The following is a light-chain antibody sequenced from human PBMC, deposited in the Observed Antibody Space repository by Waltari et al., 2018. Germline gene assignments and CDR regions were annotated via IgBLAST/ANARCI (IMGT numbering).Light chain of an antibody. CDR1: QSVINY. CDR3: QQRSNWPLT. V-gene: IGKV3-11*01. CDR2: DAF. Sequence: ELVLTQSPATLSLSPGERATLSCRASQSVINYLAWYQQKPGQAPRLLIYDAFKRATGIPDRFSGSGSGTDFTLTISSLEPEDFAVYYCQQRSNWPLTFGGGTKVEIK. J-gene: IGKJ4*01.